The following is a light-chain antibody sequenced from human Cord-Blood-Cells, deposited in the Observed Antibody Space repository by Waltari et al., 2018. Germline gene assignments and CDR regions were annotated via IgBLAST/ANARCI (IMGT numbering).Light chain of an antibody. CDR1: SLRSYY. CDR2: GKN. Sequence: AVSVALGQTVRITCQGDSLRSYYTSRYQQKPGQAPVLVIYGKNNRPSGIPDRFSGSSSGNTASLTITGAQAEDEADYYCNSRDSSGNHWVFGGGTKLTVL. CDR3: NSRDSSGNHWV. J-gene: IGLJ3*02. V-gene: IGLV3-19*01.